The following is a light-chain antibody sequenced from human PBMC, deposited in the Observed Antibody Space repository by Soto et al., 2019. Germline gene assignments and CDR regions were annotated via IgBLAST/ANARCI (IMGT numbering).Light chain of an antibody. CDR1: GSDVGAYNY. V-gene: IGLV2-14*01. CDR2: EVT. J-gene: IGLJ2*01. Sequence: QSVLTQPASVSGSPGQSITISCTGSGSDVGAYNYVSWYQQHPDKAPKLLIFEVTNRPSGVSDRFSGSKSGNTASLTISSLLAEDEADYYCSSYTSSSTPVVFGGGTKLTVL. CDR3: SSYTSSSTPVV.